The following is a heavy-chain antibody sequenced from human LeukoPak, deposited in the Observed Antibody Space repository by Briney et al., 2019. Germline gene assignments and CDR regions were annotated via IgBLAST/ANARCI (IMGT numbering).Heavy chain of an antibody. V-gene: IGHV3-74*01. CDR1: GFTFSSYW. Sequence: GGSLRLSCAASGFTFSSYWMHWVRQAPGKGLVWVSRINSDGSSTSYADSVKGRFTISRDNAKNTLYLQMNSLRAEDTAVYYCARVYGDGYNTYWGQGTLVTVSS. J-gene: IGHJ4*02. CDR3: ARVYGDGYNTY. D-gene: IGHD5-24*01. CDR2: INSDGSST.